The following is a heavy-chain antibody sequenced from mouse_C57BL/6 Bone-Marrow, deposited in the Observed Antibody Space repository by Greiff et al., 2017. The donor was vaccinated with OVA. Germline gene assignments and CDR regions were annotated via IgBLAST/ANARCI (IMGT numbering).Heavy chain of an antibody. J-gene: IGHJ3*01. D-gene: IGHD2-5*01. Sequence: DVQLVESGGGLVQPGGSLKLSCAASGFTFSDYYMYWVRQTPEKRLEWVAYISNGGGSTYYPDTVKGRFTIARDKAKNTLYLQMSRLKSEDTAMYYCARHSYYSNYVIAYWGQGTLVTVAA. V-gene: IGHV5-12*01. CDR1: GFTFSDYY. CDR3: ARHSYYSNYVIAY. CDR2: ISNGGGST.